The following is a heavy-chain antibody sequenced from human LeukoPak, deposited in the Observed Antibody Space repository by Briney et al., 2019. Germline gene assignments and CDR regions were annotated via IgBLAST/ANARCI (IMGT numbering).Heavy chain of an antibody. CDR2: ISGNGGRT. D-gene: IGHD3-10*01. Sequence: GGSLRLSCAASGFTFNNYAMSWVRQAPGKGLEWVAAISGNGGRTYYRDSVRGRFTISRDNPKNTLYLLMNSLSAEDTALYYCAKEQTSSGYFDYWGQGTLVTVSS. CDR1: GFTFNNYA. CDR3: AKEQTSSGYFDY. J-gene: IGHJ4*02. V-gene: IGHV3-23*01.